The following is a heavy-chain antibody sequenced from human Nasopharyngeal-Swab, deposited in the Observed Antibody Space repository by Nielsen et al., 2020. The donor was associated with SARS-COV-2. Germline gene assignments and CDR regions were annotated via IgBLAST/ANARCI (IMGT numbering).Heavy chain of an antibody. CDR1: GYSFDRYW. V-gene: IGHV5-51*01. Sequence: GGSLRLSCKDSGYSFDRYWIGWVRQMPGKGLEWMGIIYPGDSDVRYSPSFQGRVTISADKSINTAYIQWSSLKASDTAIYYCARRVSSSGFDAFDIWGQRTLVTVSS. D-gene: IGHD3-22*01. CDR3: ARRVSSSGFDAFDI. J-gene: IGHJ3*02. CDR2: IYPGDSDV.